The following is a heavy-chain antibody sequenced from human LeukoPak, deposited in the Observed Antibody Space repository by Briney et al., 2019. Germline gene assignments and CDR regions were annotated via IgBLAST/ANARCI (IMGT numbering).Heavy chain of an antibody. CDR3: ARGTPTGGFDY. J-gene: IGHJ4*02. CDR1: GGSFSGYY. D-gene: IGHD1-1*01. Sequence: ASETLSLTCAVYGGSFSGYYWSWIRQPPGKGLEWIGEINYSGSTNYNPSLKSRVTISVDTSKNQFSLKLSSVTAADTAVYYCARGTPTGGFDYWGQGTLVTVSS. V-gene: IGHV4-34*01. CDR2: INYSGST.